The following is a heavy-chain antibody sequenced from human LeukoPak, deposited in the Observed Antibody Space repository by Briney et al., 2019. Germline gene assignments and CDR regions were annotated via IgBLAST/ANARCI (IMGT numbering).Heavy chain of an antibody. V-gene: IGHV4-39*01. CDR1: GGSISSSSYY. J-gene: IGHJ5*02. Sequence: TASETLSLTCTVSGGSISSSSYYWGWIRQPPGKGLEWIGSIYYSGSTYYNPSLKSRVTISVDTSKNQFSLKLSSVTAADTAVYYCARQVYSSSWYFLNWLDPWGQGTLVTVSS. D-gene: IGHD6-13*01. CDR2: IYYSGST. CDR3: ARQVYSSSWYFLNWLDP.